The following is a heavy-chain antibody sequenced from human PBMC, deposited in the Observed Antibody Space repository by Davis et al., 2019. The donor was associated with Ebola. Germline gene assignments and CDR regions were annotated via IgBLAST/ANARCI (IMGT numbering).Heavy chain of an antibody. J-gene: IGHJ6*02. D-gene: IGHD3-22*01. CDR2: IIPILGIA. V-gene: IGHV1-69*04. CDR3: ARGKTHLTYYDSSGDYYGMDV. CDR1: GGTFSSYA. Sequence: SVKVSCKASGGTFSSYAISWVRQAPGQGLEWMGRIIPILGIANYAQKFQGRVTITADKSTSTAYMELSSLRSDDTAVYYCARGKTHLTYYDSSGDYYGMDVWGQGTTVTVSS.